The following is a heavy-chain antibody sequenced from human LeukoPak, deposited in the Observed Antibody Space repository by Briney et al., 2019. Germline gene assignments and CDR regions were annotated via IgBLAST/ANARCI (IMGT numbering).Heavy chain of an antibody. J-gene: IGHJ5*02. V-gene: IGHV4-59*08. Sequence: SETLSLTCTVSAGSISSYYWSWIRQPPGKGLEWIAYVYSSEGTNFNPSLKSRVSVSLDTSKRQFSLKLRSVTAADTAVYFCARHRAEKGQYNWFDPWGQGTLVTVSS. CDR2: VYSSEGT. CDR1: AGSISSYY. D-gene: IGHD1-14*01. CDR3: ARHRAEKGQYNWFDP.